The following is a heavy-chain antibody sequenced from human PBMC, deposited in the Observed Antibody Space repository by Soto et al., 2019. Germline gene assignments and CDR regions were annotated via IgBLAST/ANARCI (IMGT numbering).Heavy chain of an antibody. CDR1: GYTFTGYY. V-gene: IGHV1-2*04. Sequence: ASVKVSCKASGYTFTGYYMHWVRQAPGQGLEWMGWINPNSGGTNYAQKFQGWVTMTRDTSISTAYVELSRLRSDDTAVYYCAVVTGIAVSNYYYYYGMDVWGQGTTVTVSS. CDR2: INPNSGGT. D-gene: IGHD6-19*01. J-gene: IGHJ6*02. CDR3: AVVTGIAVSNYYYYYGMDV.